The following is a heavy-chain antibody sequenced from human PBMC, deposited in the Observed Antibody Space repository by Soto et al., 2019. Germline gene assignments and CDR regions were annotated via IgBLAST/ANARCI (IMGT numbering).Heavy chain of an antibody. CDR3: ASGIQLWLRRINNGYSG. V-gene: IGHV1-69*13. J-gene: IGHJ4*02. CDR1: GGTFSTYA. Sequence: SVKVSCKAPGGTFSTYAISSVRQAPGQGLEWMGGIIPMFGTANYAQRFQDRVTITADESTNTVYMELSSLRSEDTAVYFCASGIQLWLRRINNGYSGWGQGTLVTVSS. CDR2: IIPMFGTA. D-gene: IGHD5-18*01.